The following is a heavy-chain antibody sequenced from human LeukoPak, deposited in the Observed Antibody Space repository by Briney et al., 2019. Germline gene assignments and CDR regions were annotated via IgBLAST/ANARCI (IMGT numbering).Heavy chain of an antibody. CDR1: GFTFSSYW. V-gene: IGHV3-74*01. CDR3: ARDGSLAADLDY. Sequence: GGSLRLSCAASGFTFSSYWMHWVRQAPGKGLVGVSRINSDGSSTSYADSVKGRFTISRDNAKNTLYLQMNSLRAEDTAVYYCARDGSLAADLDYWGQGTLVTVSS. CDR2: INSDGSST. J-gene: IGHJ4*02. D-gene: IGHD6-25*01.